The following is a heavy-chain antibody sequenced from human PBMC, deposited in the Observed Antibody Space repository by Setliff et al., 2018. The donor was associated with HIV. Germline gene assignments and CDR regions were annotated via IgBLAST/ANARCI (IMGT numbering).Heavy chain of an antibody. Sequence: ASVKVSCKASGYTFTNFGISWVRQAPGQGPEWMGWISGCNGNTNYAEKFQGRLTLTTDTSTSTVYLELRSLTSDDTAAYYCTRVHCDGTGGDYWGQGTLVTVSS. CDR2: ISGCNGNT. CDR1: GYTFTNFG. V-gene: IGHV1-18*01. D-gene: IGHD3-10*01. CDR3: TRVHCDGTGGDY. J-gene: IGHJ4*02.